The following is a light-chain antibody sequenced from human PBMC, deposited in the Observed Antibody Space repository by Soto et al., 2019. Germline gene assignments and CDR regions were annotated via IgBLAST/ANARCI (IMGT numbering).Light chain of an antibody. CDR1: QSISTY. Sequence: DIQMTQSQSSLSASVGDRVTITCRASQSISTYLNWYQQKPGKAPKLLIYTASSLLSGVPSRFSGSGSGTDFTLTISSLQPEDFATYYCQQRYSTPYTFGQGTKLEIK. CDR2: TAS. CDR3: QQRYSTPYT. J-gene: IGKJ2*01. V-gene: IGKV1-39*01.